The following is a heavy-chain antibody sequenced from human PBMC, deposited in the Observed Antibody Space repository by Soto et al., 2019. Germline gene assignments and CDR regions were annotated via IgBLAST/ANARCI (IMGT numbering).Heavy chain of an antibody. CDR2: ISYDGSNK. CDR1: GFTFSSYA. D-gene: IGHD2-21*02. J-gene: IGHJ4*02. V-gene: IGHV3-30-3*01. CDR3: ARDWVIYCGGDCYSVYFDY. Sequence: GGSLRLSCAASGFTFSSYAMHWVRQAPGKXLEWVAVISYDGSNKYYADSVKGRFTISRDNSKNTLYLQMNSLRAEDTAVYYRARDWVIYCGGDCYSVYFDYWGQGTLVTVSS.